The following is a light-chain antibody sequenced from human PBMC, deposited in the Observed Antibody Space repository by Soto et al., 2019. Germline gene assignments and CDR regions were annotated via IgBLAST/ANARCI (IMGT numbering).Light chain of an antibody. CDR3: SSHTSDNRSYV. Sequence: QSALTQPASVSGSPGQSITLSCTGSSSDVGAYTSVSWYQHHPGKAPKLMIYEVSKRPSGVSNRFSGSKSGNTASLTISGLQPEDEAYYYCSSHTSDNRSYVFGTGTKVTVL. J-gene: IGLJ1*01. CDR2: EVS. V-gene: IGLV2-14*01. CDR1: SSDVGAYTS.